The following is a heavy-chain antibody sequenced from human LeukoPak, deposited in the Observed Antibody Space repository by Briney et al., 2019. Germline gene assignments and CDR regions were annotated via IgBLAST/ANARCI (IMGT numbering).Heavy chain of an antibody. D-gene: IGHD6-13*01. CDR3: ARSTITTTAAGHFDL. J-gene: IGHJ2*01. CDR2: INPNSGDT. Sequence: ASVKVSCKSSGYTFTDYYVQWVRQAPGQGLEWMGRINPNSGDTSYAQNLQGRVTMSRDTSISTAYLELNSLIFDDTAVFYCARSTITTTAAGHFDLWGHSTLVTVSS. V-gene: IGHV1-2*06. CDR1: GYTFTDYY.